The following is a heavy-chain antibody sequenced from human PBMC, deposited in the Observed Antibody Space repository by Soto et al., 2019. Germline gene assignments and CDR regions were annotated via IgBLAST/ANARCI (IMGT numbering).Heavy chain of an antibody. J-gene: IGHJ6*03. CDR1: GFTFSSYD. CDR2: ISTSSRAT. CDR3: ARDRGYCSGGSCYYMDV. D-gene: IGHD2-15*01. Sequence: GGSLRLSCAASGFTFSSYDMNWVRQAPGKGLEWISYISTSSRATYYADSVKGRFTISRDNVKNSLYLQMNNLRDEDTAVYYCARDRGYCSGGSCYYMDVWGKGTTVTVSS. V-gene: IGHV3-48*02.